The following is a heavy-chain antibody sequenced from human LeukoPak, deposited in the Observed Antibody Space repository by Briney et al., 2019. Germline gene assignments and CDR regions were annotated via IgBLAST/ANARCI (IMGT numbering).Heavy chain of an antibody. CDR2: IYYSGST. Sequence: SETLSLTCTVPGGSISSYYWSWIRQPPGKGLEWIGYIYYSGSTNYNPSLKSRVTISVDTSKNQFSLKLSSVTAADTAVYYCARHFGYGGNSEFDYWGQGTLVTVSS. J-gene: IGHJ4*02. V-gene: IGHV4-59*08. CDR1: GGSISSYY. D-gene: IGHD4-23*01. CDR3: ARHFGYGGNSEFDY.